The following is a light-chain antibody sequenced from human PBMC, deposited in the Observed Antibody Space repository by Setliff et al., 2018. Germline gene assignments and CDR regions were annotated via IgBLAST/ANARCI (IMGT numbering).Light chain of an antibody. CDR3: AAWDDSLNGRV. CDR1: SSNIGAGYD. CDR2: GNS. J-gene: IGLJ1*01. Sequence: QSVLTQPPSVSGAPGQRVTISCTESSSNIGAGYDVHWYQQLPGTAPKLLIYGNSNRPSGVPDRFSGSKSGTSASLAITGLQAEDEADYYCAAWDDSLNGRVFGTGTKVTVL. V-gene: IGLV1-40*01.